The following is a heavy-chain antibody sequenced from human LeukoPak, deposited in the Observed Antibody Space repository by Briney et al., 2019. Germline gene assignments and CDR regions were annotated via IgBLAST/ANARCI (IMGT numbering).Heavy chain of an antibody. CDR1: GGTFSSYA. J-gene: IGHJ4*02. V-gene: IGHV1-69*01. CDR3: ASAYDILKYFDY. CDR2: IIPIFGTA. D-gene: IGHD3-9*01. Sequence: SVRVSCKPSGGTFSSYAIIWVRQAPGQGLEWMGGIIPIFGTANYAQKFQGRVTITADESTSTAYMELSSLRSEDTAVYYCASAYDILKYFDYWGQGTLVTVSS.